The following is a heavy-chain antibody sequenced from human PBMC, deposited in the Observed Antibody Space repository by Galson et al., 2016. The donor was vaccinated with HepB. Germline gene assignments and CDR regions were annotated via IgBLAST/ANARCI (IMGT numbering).Heavy chain of an antibody. CDR3: ARLYGGRQWGYFDL. CDR1: GFIFSTYG. CDR2: IWYDGRNQ. D-gene: IGHD4-23*01. J-gene: IGHJ4*02. V-gene: IGHV3-33*01. Sequence: SLRLSCAASGFIFSTYGMHWVRQAPGKGLEWVAAIWYDGRNQNFADSVKGRFTISRDNSKNTMYLHLDRVRAEDTAVYYCARLYGGRQWGYFDLWGQGILVTVSS.